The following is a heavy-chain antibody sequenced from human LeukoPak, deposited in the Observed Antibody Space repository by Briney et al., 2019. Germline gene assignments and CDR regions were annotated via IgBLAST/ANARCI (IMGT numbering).Heavy chain of an antibody. D-gene: IGHD3-9*01. CDR2: IYYSGST. J-gene: IGHJ6*02. CDR1: GGSISSYY. Sequence: SETLSLTCTVSGGSISSYYWSWIRQPPGKGLEWIGYIYYSGSTNYNPSLKSRVTISVDTSKNQFSLRLNSMTAADTAVYYCARDIWIKYGRDWYFNGMDVWGQGTTVTVSS. CDR3: ARDIWIKYGRDWYFNGMDV. V-gene: IGHV4-59*01.